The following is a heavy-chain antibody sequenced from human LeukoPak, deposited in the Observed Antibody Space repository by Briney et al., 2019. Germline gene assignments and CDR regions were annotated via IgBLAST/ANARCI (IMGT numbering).Heavy chain of an antibody. J-gene: IGHJ4*02. V-gene: IGHV4-39*01. CDR1: GSSISSSSYY. Sequence: SETLSLTCTVSGSSISSSSYYWGWSRQPPGKGLEWIGSIYSSGSAYYNPSLKSRDTISVDTSKIQFSLKLSSVTAADTAVYYCARHVAARPGLDFDYWGQGTLVTVSS. D-gene: IGHD6-6*01. CDR2: IYSSGSA. CDR3: ARHVAARPGLDFDY.